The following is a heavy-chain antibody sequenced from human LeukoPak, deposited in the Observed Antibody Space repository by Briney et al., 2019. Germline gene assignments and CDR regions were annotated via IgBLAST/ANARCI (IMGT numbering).Heavy chain of an antibody. CDR1: GYRFTTYW. Sequence: GESLKISCKSFGYRFTTYWIGWVRQMPGKGLEWMGIIYPGDSNTRYSPSFQGQVTIPADTSVSTVYLQWSSLKASDTAMYYCARDSGRGYYQYYFDYWGQGTLVTVSS. V-gene: IGHV5-51*01. J-gene: IGHJ4*02. D-gene: IGHD3-22*01. CDR2: IYPGDSNT. CDR3: ARDSGRGYYQYYFDY.